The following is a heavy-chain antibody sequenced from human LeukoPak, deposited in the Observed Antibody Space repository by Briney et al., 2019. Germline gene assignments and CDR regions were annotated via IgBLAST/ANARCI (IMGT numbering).Heavy chain of an antibody. CDR3: ARAAYGSGSYYFGY. V-gene: IGHV3-48*03. Sequence: GGSLRLSCAASGFTFSSYEMNWVRQAPGKGLEWVSYISSSGSTIYYADSVKGRFTISRDNAKNSLYLQMNSLRAEDTAVYYCARAAYGSGSYYFGYWGQGTLVTVSS. D-gene: IGHD3-10*01. J-gene: IGHJ4*02. CDR1: GFTFSSYE. CDR2: ISSSGSTI.